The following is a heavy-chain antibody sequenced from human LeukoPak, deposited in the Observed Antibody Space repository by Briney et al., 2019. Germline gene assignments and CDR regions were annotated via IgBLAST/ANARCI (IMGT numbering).Heavy chain of an antibody. CDR3: ARGGLYYGSGSYYRWFDP. CDR1: GYTFTSYD. V-gene: IGHV1-8*01. Sequence: ASVKVSCKASGYTFTSYDINWVRQATGQGLEWMGWMNPNSGNTGYAQKFQGRVTMTRNTSISTAYMELSSLRSEDTAVYYCARGGLYYGSGSYYRWFDPWGQGTLVTVSS. CDR2: MNPNSGNT. J-gene: IGHJ5*02. D-gene: IGHD3-10*01.